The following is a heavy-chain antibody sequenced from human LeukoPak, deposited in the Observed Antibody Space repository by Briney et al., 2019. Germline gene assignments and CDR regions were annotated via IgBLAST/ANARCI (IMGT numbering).Heavy chain of an antibody. CDR3: ARFSTRSDSGCSDANCYVHY. V-gene: IGHV4-59*11. CDR1: GGSISGHY. D-gene: IGHD2-2*01. Sequence: KPSETLSLTCTVSGGSISGHYWTWIRLPPGKGLELIGHIFSTGATHYNPSLRSRVTMSIDTSKNQFSLRLSSVNVADTAVYYCARFSTRSDSGCSDANCYVHYWGQGTQVTVSS. J-gene: IGHJ4*02. CDR2: IFSTGAT.